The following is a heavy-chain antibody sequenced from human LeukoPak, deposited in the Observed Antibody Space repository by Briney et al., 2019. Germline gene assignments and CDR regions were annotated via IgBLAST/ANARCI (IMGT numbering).Heavy chain of an antibody. D-gene: IGHD6-19*01. J-gene: IGHJ4*02. CDR3: TTLLVSGYSSGLYFPLVGLDGDY. Sequence: GGSLRLSCAASGFTFSNAWMSWVRQAPGKGLEWVGRIKSKTDGGTTDYAAPVKGRFTISRDDSKNTLYLQMNSLKTEDTAVYYCTTLLVSGYSSGLYFPLVGLDGDYWGQGTLVTVSS. CDR1: GFTFSNAW. V-gene: IGHV3-15*01. CDR2: IKSKTDGGTT.